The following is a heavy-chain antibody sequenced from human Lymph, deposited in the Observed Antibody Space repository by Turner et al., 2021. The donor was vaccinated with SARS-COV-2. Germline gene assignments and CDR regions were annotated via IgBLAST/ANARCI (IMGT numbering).Heavy chain of an antibody. CDR3: ATAPAVAEYFHCYDGMDI. V-gene: IGHV1-24*01. CDR2: FNPEGAKT. D-gene: IGHD6-19*01. J-gene: IGHJ6*02. CDR1: GYTLTELP. Sequence: QAPLVQPGAAVTKPGASANVSCKVSGYTLTELPMHWVRQAPGNGLEWMGGFNPEGAKTNYTQKFKGRVTMTGDTSTDTAYMELSSVRSEDTAVYYCATAPAVAEYFHCYDGMDIWGQGTTVTVSS.